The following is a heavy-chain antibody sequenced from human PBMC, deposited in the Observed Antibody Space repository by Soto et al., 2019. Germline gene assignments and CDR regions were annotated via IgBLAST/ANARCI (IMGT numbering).Heavy chain of an antibody. D-gene: IGHD6-13*01. CDR1: GFTFGSYA. Sequence: EVQLLESGGGLLQLGGSLRLSCAASGFTFGSYAMNWVRQAPGKGLEWVSVISGSGGSTYYADSVKGRFTISRVNSKTTLYLQMTSLRAEDTAVYYFARRSSSWYFDYWGQGTLVTVSS. J-gene: IGHJ4*02. CDR2: ISGSGGST. CDR3: ARRSSSWYFDY. V-gene: IGHV3-23*01.